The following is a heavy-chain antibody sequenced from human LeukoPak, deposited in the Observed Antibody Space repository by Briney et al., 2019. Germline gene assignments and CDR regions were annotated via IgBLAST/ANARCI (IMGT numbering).Heavy chain of an antibody. J-gene: IGHJ4*02. Sequence: GASVKVSCKASGYTFTSYDINWVRQATGQGLERMGWMNPNSGNTGYAQKFQGRVTMTRNTSISTAYMELSSLRSEDTAVYYCAGTTASYYDFWSGYWKNFDYWGQGTLVTVSS. CDR1: GYTFTSYD. CDR3: AGTTASYYDFWSGYWKNFDY. V-gene: IGHV1-8*01. D-gene: IGHD3-3*01. CDR2: MNPNSGNT.